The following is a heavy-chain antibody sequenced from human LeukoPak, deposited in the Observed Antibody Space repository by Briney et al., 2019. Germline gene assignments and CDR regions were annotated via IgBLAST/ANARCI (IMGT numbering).Heavy chain of an antibody. CDR3: AKPGPPTVDVAFDI. CDR1: GFTFSRFS. CDR2: ISSSSDTI. J-gene: IGHJ3*02. V-gene: IGHV3-48*04. D-gene: IGHD4-23*01. Sequence: GGSLRLSCAASGFTFSRFSMNWVRQAPGKGLEWVSYISSSSDTIYYADSVKGRFTISRDNAKNSLYLQMNSLRAEDTAVYYCAKPGPPTVDVAFDIWGQGTMVTVSS.